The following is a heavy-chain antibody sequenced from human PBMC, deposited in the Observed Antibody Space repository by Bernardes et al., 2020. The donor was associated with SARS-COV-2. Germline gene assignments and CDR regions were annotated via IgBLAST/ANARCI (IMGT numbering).Heavy chain of an antibody. CDR3: ARKAGYSYGYYYGMDV. CDR1: GGSISSYY. Sequence: SETLSLTCTVSGGSISSYYWSWIRQPPGKGLEWIGYISYSGSTNYNPSPKSRVTISVDTSKNQFSLKLSSVTAADTAVYYCARKAGYSYGYYYGMDVWGQGTTVTVSS. V-gene: IGHV4-59*01. J-gene: IGHJ6*02. D-gene: IGHD5-18*01. CDR2: ISYSGST.